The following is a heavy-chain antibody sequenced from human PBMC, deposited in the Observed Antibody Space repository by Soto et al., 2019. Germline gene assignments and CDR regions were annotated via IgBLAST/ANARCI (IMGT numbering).Heavy chain of an antibody. CDR3: ASSGWYPQAYYYYYYGMDV. Sequence: GASVKVSCKASGYTFTSYYMHWVRQAPGQGLEWMGIINPSGGSTSYAQKFQGRVTMTRDTSTSTVYMELSSLRSEDTAVYYCASSGWYPQAYYYYYYGMDVWGQGTTVTVS. CDR2: INPSGGST. J-gene: IGHJ6*02. CDR1: GYTFTSYY. D-gene: IGHD2-15*01. V-gene: IGHV1-46*01.